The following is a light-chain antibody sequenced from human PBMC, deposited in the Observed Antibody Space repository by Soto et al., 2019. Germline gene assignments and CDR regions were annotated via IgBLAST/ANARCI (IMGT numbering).Light chain of an antibody. Sequence: EIVMTQSPATLSVSPGERATLSCMASQSVSSNLARYQQKPGQAPRLLIYGASTRATGIPARFSGSGSGTEFTLTISSLQSEDFAVYYCQQYNNWPWTFGQGTKVDIK. CDR1: QSVSSN. CDR3: QQYNNWPWT. J-gene: IGKJ1*01. V-gene: IGKV3-15*01. CDR2: GAS.